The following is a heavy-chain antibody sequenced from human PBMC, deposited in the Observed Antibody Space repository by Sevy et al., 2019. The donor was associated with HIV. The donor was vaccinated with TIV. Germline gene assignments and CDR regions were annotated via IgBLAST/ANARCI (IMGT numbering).Heavy chain of an antibody. CDR1: GFTFGDYA. CDR2: IRSKAYGGTT. V-gene: IGHV3-49*04. CDR3: TRDPGIAAAGLYYYYYGMDV. J-gene: IGHJ6*02. Sequence: GSLRLSCTASGFTFGDYAMSWVRQAPGKGLEWVGFIRSKAYGGTTEYAASVKGRFTISRDDSKSIAYLQMNSLKTEDTAVYYCTRDPGIAAAGLYYYYYGMDVWGQGTTVTVSS. D-gene: IGHD6-13*01.